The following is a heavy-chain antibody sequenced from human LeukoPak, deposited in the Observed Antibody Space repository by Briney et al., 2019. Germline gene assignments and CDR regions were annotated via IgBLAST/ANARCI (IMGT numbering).Heavy chain of an antibody. CDR2: ISWNGGST. D-gene: IGHD6-19*01. CDR3: AKDNGWYLDY. V-gene: IGHV3-43*01. Sequence: GGSLRLSCAASGFTIDDYTMHWVRQAPGKGLEWVSLISWNGGSTYYADSVKGRFTISRDNSKNSLYLQMNSLRAEDTAVYYCAKDNGWYLDYWGQGTLVTVSS. CDR1: GFTIDDYT. J-gene: IGHJ4*02.